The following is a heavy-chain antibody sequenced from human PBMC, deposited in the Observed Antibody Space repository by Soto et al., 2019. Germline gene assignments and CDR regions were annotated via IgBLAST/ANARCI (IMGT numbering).Heavy chain of an antibody. J-gene: IGHJ6*02. D-gene: IGHD3-3*01. CDR2: ISSSSSTI. Sequence: GSVRLSCAASGFTFSSYSMNWVRQAPGKGLEWVSYISSSSSTIYYADSVKGRFTISRDNAKNSLYLQMNSLRDEDTAVYYCARDLPSRYDFWSGYYYYYYGMDVWGQGTTVTVSS. V-gene: IGHV3-48*02. CDR1: GFTFSSYS. CDR3: ARDLPSRYDFWSGYYYYYYGMDV.